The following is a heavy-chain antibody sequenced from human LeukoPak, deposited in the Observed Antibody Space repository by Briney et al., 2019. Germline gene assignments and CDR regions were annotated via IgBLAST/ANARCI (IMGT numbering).Heavy chain of an antibody. D-gene: IGHD5-18*01. CDR1: GYICTSYG. CDR3: ARDNFMVTPSDFDY. CDR2: ISANNGKT. J-gene: IGHJ4*02. Sequence: ASVKVSCKASGYICTSYGISWVRQAPGQGLEWMGWISANNGKTNYAQNLQGRVTMTIDTSTSTAYMELRSLRSDDTAVYYCARDNFMVTPSDFDYWGQGTPVTVSS. V-gene: IGHV1-18*01.